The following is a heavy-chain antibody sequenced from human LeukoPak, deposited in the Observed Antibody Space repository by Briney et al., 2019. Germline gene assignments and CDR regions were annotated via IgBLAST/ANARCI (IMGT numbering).Heavy chain of an antibody. J-gene: IGHJ4*02. V-gene: IGHV5-51*01. Sequence: GESLKISCKGSGYSFTSYWIGWVRQMPGKGLEWMGIIYPGDSDTRYSPSFQGQVTISADKSISTAYLQWSSLKASDTAMYYCARSDPHYYDSSGYYYRRAPNFDYWGQGTLVTVSS. CDR3: ARSDPHYYDSSGYYYRRAPNFDY. CDR1: GYSFTSYW. D-gene: IGHD3-22*01. CDR2: IYPGDSDT.